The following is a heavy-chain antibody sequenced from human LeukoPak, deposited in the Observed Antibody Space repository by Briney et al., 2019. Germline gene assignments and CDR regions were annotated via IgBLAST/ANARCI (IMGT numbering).Heavy chain of an antibody. J-gene: IGHJ4*02. CDR1: GFTFSSYS. D-gene: IGHD3-3*01. CDR2: ISSSSSYI. V-gene: IGHV3-21*01. CDR3: AREVTHYDFWSGYL. Sequence: GGSLRLSCAASGFTFSSYSMNWVRQAPGKGLEWVSSISSSSSYIYYADSVKGRFTISRDNAKNSLYLQMNSLRAEDTAVYYCAREVTHYDFWSGYLWGQGTLVTVSS.